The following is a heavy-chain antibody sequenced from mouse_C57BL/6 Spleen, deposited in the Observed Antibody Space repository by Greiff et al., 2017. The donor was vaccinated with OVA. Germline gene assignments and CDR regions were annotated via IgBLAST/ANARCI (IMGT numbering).Heavy chain of an antibody. D-gene: IGHD4-1*01. J-gene: IGHJ2*01. Sequence: VQLQQPGAELVMPGASVKLSCKASGYTFTSYWMHWVKQRPGQGLEWIGEIDPSDSYTNYNQKFKGKSTLTVDKSSSTAYMQLSSLTSEDSAVYYCARGPRTGTRYYFDYWGQGTTLTVSS. CDR2: IDPSDSYT. CDR3: ARGPRTGTRYYFDY. V-gene: IGHV1-69*01. CDR1: GYTFTSYW.